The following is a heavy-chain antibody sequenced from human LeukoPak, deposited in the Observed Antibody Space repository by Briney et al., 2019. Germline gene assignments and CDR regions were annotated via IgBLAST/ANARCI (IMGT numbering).Heavy chain of an antibody. D-gene: IGHD3-10*01. V-gene: IGHV1-46*03. CDR2: INPSGGST. CDR3: ARDGLLWFGELI. J-gene: IGHJ4*02. Sequence: ASVKVSCKASGYTFTSYYMHWLRQAPGQGLEWMGIINPSGGSTSYAQKFQGRVTMTRDTSTSTVYMELSSLRSEDTAVYYCARDGLLWFGELIWGQGTLVTVSS. CDR1: GYTFTSYY.